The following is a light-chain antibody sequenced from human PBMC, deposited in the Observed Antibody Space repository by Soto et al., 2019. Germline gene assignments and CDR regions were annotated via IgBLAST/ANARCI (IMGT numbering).Light chain of an antibody. CDR2: AAS. CDR3: QQYDSYPWT. J-gene: IGKJ1*01. CDR1: QSIGSL. V-gene: IGKV1-5*01. Sequence: DIQMTQSPSTLSASVGDRVTITCRASQSIGSLLAWYQQKPGRAPKLLIYAASSLESGVPSRFSGSGSGTEFTLTISSLQPDDFATYYCQQYDSYPWTFGQGTKVDIK.